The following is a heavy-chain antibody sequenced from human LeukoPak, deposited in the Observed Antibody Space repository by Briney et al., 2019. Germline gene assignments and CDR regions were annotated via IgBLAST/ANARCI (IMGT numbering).Heavy chain of an antibody. V-gene: IGHV3-48*03. CDR2: ISSSGSTI. J-gene: IGHJ4*02. CDR1: GFTFSSYE. Sequence: PGGSLRLSCAASGFTFSSYEMNWVRQAPGKGLEWVSYISSSGSTIYYADSVKGRFTISRDNAKNSLYLQMNSLRAEDTAVYYCAREGQLRRYSSGRRTKSFDYWGQGTLVTVSS. D-gene: IGHD6-19*01. CDR3: AREGQLRRYSSGRRTKSFDY.